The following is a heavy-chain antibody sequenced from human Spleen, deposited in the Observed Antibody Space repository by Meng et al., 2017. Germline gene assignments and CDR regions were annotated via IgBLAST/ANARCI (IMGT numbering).Heavy chain of an antibody. J-gene: IGHJ3*02. CDR2: IDWDDDE. CDR3: ARAYDSSGYTAFDI. V-gene: IGHV2-70*04. D-gene: IGHD3-22*01. Sequence: SGPTLVKPTQALTLTCTFSGISLSTRGMRVRWIRQPPGKALEWLARIDWDDDEFYSTSLKTRLTISKDTSKNQVVLTMTKMDPGDTGTYYCARAYDSSGYTAFDIWGQGTLVTVSS. CDR1: GISLSTRGMR.